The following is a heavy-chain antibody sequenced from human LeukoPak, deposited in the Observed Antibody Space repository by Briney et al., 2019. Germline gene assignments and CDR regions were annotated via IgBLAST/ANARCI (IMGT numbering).Heavy chain of an antibody. CDR2: ISGSGGST. CDR3: AKHLKYYYDSSGYYNLFDY. J-gene: IGHJ4*02. D-gene: IGHD3-22*01. Sequence: GGSLRLSCAAAGFTLSSYAMSWVRQAPGKGLEWVSAISGSGGSTYYADSVKGRFTISRDNSKNTLYLQMNSLRAEDTAVYYCAKHLKYYYDSSGYYNLFDYWGQGTLVTVSS. V-gene: IGHV3-23*01. CDR1: GFTLSSYA.